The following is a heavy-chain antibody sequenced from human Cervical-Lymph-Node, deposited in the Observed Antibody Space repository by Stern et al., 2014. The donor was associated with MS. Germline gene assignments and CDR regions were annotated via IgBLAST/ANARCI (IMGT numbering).Heavy chain of an antibody. D-gene: IGHD2-15*01. CDR2: LIAYNVNT. Sequence: VQLVQSGAEVKKPGASVTVSCKASGYTFTNYGNSWVRQAPGQGLDWMGWLIAYNVNTNYAQKLQGRVTMTTDTSTSTADMELRSLRSDDTAVYYCARVLLGSENAFDIWGQGTMVTVSS. CDR1: GYTFTNYG. CDR3: ARVLLGSENAFDI. J-gene: IGHJ3*02. V-gene: IGHV1-18*01.